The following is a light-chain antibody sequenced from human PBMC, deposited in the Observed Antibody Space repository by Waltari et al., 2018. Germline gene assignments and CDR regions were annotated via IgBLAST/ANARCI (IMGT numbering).Light chain of an antibody. J-gene: IGLJ3*02. CDR3: LLYYGGTLV. CDR1: TGAVTGGYH. V-gene: IGLV7-43*01. Sequence: QTVVTQEPSLTVSPGGTVTLTCASSTGAVTGGYHPNWVQQKPGQPPRALIYGASNRHSWTPVRFSGSLFGGKAALTLSGVQPEDEAVYYCLLYYGGTLVFGGGTRLTVL. CDR2: GAS.